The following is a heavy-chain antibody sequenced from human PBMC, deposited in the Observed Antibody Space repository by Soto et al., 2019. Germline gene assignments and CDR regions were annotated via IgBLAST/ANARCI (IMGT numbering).Heavy chain of an antibody. D-gene: IGHD6-13*01. J-gene: IGHJ6*02. CDR2: IWYDGSNK. Sequence: QVQLVESGGGVVQPGRSLRLSCAASGFTFSSYGMHWVRQAPGKGLEWVAVIWYDGSNKYYADSVKGRFTISRDNSKNPLYLQMNSLRAEDTAVYYCARDVLGHSWYYYYYGMDVWGQGTTVTVSS. CDR1: GFTFSSYG. V-gene: IGHV3-33*01. CDR3: ARDVLGHSWYYYYYGMDV.